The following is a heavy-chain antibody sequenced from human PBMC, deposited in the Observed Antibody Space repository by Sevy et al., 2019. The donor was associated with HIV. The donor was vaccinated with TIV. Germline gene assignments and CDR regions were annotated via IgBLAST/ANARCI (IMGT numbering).Heavy chain of an antibody. Sequence: ASVKVSCKASGYTFTSYGISWVRQAPGQGLEWMGWISAYNGNTNYAQKLQGRVTMTTDTSTSTAYRELRSLRSDDTAVYYCARDRWIYYYSSGYDNWFDPWGQGTLVTSPQ. J-gene: IGHJ5*02. D-gene: IGHD3-22*01. V-gene: IGHV1-18*01. CDR3: ARDRWIYYYSSGYDNWFDP. CDR1: GYTFTSYG. CDR2: ISAYNGNT.